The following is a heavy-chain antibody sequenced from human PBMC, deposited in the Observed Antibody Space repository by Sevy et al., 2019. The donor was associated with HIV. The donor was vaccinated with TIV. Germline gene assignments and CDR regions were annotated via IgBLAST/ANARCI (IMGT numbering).Heavy chain of an antibody. CDR1: GFTFSDYY. V-gene: IGHV3-11*06. D-gene: IGHD4-17*01. CDR3: ARSRSNYADYYFDY. J-gene: IGHJ4*02. Sequence: GGSLRLSCAASGFTFSDYYMTWIRQSPGKGLQWISYISSGRSYTNYADSVKGRFTISRDNAKNSLYLEIHTLRPEDTAVYYCARSRSNYADYYFDYWGQGTVVTVSS. CDR2: ISSGRSYT.